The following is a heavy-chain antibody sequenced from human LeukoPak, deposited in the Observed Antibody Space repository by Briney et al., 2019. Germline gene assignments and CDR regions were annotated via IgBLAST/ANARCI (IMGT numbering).Heavy chain of an antibody. Sequence: GASVKVSCKASGYTFTSNYIHWVRQAPGQGLEWMGMIYPRDGSTSYAQKFQGRVTMARDTSTSTVYMELSSLRSEDTAVYYCARDLLIVVVMDLDYYYGMDVWGQGTTVTVSS. CDR3: ARDLLIVVVMDLDYYYGMDV. V-gene: IGHV1-46*01. CDR2: IYPRDGST. CDR1: GYTFTSNY. D-gene: IGHD3-22*01. J-gene: IGHJ6*02.